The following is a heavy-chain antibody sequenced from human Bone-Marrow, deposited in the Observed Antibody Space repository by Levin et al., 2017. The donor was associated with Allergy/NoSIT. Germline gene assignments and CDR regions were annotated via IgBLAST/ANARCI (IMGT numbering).Heavy chain of an antibody. D-gene: IGHD2-15*01. CDR2: ISYDGSNK. CDR3: ARAPGYCSGGSCSLYYFDY. V-gene: IGHV3-30-3*01. Sequence: PGGSLRLSCAASGFTFSSYAMHWVRQAPGKGLEWVAVISYDGSNKYYADSVKGRFTISRDNSKNTLYLQMNSLRAEDTAVYYCARAPGYCSGGSCSLYYFDYWGQGTLVTVSS. J-gene: IGHJ4*02. CDR1: GFTFSSYA.